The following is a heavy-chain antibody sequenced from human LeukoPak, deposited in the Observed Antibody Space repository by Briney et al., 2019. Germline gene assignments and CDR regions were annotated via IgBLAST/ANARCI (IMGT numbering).Heavy chain of an antibody. D-gene: IGHD6-19*01. CDR3: AKDIAVAGIGAFDY. J-gene: IGHJ4*02. CDR1: GFTFSTYS. CDR2: ISWNSGSI. Sequence: GGSLRLSCAASGFTFSTYSMNWVREAPGKGMEWVSGISWNSGSIGYADSVKGRFTISRDNAKNSLYLQMNSLRAEDTALYYCAKDIAVAGIGAFDYWGQGTLVTVSS. V-gene: IGHV3-9*01.